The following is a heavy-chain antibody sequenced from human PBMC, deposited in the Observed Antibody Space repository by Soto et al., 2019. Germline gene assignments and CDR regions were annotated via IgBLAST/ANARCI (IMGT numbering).Heavy chain of an antibody. CDR2: IYYSGST. CDR1: GGSISSSSYY. D-gene: IGHD6-19*01. J-gene: IGHJ4*02. V-gene: IGHV4-39*01. CDR3: AVPGFIAVAGPDDY. Sequence: LSETLSLTCTVSGGSISSSSYYWGWIRQPPGKGLEWIGSIYYSGSTYYNPSLKSRVTISVDTSKNQFSLKLSSVTAADTAVYYCAVPGFIAVAGPDDYWGQGTLVTVSS.